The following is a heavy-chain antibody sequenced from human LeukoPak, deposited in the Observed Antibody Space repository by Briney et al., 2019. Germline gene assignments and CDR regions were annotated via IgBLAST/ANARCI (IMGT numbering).Heavy chain of an antibody. CDR3: ARDSSIAVAGTFNY. V-gene: IGHV1-46*01. D-gene: IGHD6-19*01. Sequence: ASVKVSCKASGYTFTSYYMHWVRQAPGQGLEWMGIINPSGGSTSYAQKFQGRVTITADKSTSTAYMELSSLRSEDTAVYYCARDSSIAVAGTFNYWGQGTLVTVSS. CDR1: GYTFTSYY. CDR2: INPSGGST. J-gene: IGHJ4*02.